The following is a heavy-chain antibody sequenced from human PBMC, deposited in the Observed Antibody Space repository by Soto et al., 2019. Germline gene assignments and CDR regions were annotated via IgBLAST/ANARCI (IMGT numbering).Heavy chain of an antibody. CDR2: LNPDTAST. V-gene: IGHV1-3*01. CDR1: GYSFANYT. D-gene: IGHD3-10*01. Sequence: QVQLVQSGAEVKKPGASVTVSCKASGYSFANYTIHWVRQAPGQGLEWMGWLNPDTASTKFSPKFQGRVIITRDQSAHTACMQLTSLTSEDTALYYCARGGGYYGSGAYYRGYFDHWGLGTLVAVSS. CDR3: ARGGGYYGSGAYYRGYFDH. J-gene: IGHJ4*02.